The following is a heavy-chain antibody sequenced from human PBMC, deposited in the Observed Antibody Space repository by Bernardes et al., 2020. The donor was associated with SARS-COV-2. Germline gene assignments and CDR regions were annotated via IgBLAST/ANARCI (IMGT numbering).Heavy chain of an antibody. V-gene: IGHV3-48*01. J-gene: IGHJ6*02. CDR2: ISSSSSTI. D-gene: IGHD1-1*01. CDR3: ARVDNWNYYYGMDV. Sequence: EWVSYISSSSSTIYYADSVKGRFIISRDNDKKSLHLQMNSLRAEDTAAYYCARVDNWNYYYGMDVWGQGTTVTVSS.